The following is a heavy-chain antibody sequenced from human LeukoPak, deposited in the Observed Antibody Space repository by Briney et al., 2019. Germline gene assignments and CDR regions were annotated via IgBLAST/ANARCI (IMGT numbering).Heavy chain of an antibody. J-gene: IGHJ3*02. CDR3: VRGYNSFDI. CDR1: GFTLSDHY. D-gene: IGHD1-1*01. V-gene: IGHV3-72*01. CDR2: SRNKANSYTT. Sequence: GGSLRLSCAASGFTLSDHYMDWVRQAPGTGLEWIARSRNKANSYTTVYAASVKGRFTISRDESESLLFLQMNSLKTEDTAVYYCVRGYNSFDIWGQGTVVTVSS.